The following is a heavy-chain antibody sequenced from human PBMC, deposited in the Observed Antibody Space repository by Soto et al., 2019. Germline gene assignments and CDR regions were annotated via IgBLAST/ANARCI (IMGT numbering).Heavy chain of an antibody. CDR2: ISAYNGNT. CDR3: ARSVIVVVPAATDYYYGMDV. J-gene: IGHJ6*02. Sequence: QVQLVQSGAEVKKPGASVKVSCKASGYTFTSYGISWVRQAPGQGLEWMGWISAYNGNTNYAQKLQGRVTMTTDTSTSTACMELRSLRSDDTAVYYCARSVIVVVPAATDYYYGMDVWGQGTTVTVSS. V-gene: IGHV1-18*04. CDR1: GYTFTSYG. D-gene: IGHD2-2*01.